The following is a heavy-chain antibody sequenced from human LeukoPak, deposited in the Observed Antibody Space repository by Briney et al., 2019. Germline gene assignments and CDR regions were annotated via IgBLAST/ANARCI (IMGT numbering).Heavy chain of an antibody. V-gene: IGHV4-34*01. CDR3: ASSRGYTSGLWYYYMDV. CDR1: GGSFSGYY. Sequence: SETLSLTCAVSGGSFSGYYWSWLRQPPGTGLEWIAEINNSGTTNYDPSLKGRVTISIDTSKNQFSLKLRSVTAADTAVYYCASSRGYTSGLWYYYMDVWGKGTTVTVSS. J-gene: IGHJ6*03. D-gene: IGHD6-25*01. CDR2: INNSGTT.